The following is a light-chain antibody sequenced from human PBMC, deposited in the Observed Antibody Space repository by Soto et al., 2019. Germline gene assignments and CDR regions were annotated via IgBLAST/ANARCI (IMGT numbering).Light chain of an antibody. V-gene: IGKV3-15*01. Sequence: EIVLTQSPGTLSVSPGERATLSCRASQSVSSKLAWYQQKPGQAPRLLFYGASTGATGIPARFSGSGTETEFTFSFSSLQSEDFAVYYCQQYNNWRGTFGQGTKVDIK. CDR3: QQYNNWRGT. CDR1: QSVSSK. CDR2: GAS. J-gene: IGKJ1*01.